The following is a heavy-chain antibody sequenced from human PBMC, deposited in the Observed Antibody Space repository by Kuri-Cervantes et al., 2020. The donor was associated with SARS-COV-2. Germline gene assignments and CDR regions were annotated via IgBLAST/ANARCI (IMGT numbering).Heavy chain of an antibody. CDR3: AREKFYSGSHIDY. CDR1: RFTFSHYG. Sequence: GGSLRLSCAASRFTFSHYGVHWVRQAPGKGLEWVAVISFDGSNKYYGDSVKGRFTISRDNSKNMLYLQMDSLRADDTAVYYCAREKFYSGSHIDYWGQGTLVTVSS. D-gene: IGHD1-26*01. V-gene: IGHV3-30-3*01. CDR2: ISFDGSNK. J-gene: IGHJ4*02.